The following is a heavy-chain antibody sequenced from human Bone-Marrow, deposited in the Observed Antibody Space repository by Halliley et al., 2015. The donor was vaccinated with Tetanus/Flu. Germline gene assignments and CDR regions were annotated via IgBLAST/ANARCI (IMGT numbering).Heavy chain of an antibody. V-gene: IGHV4-30-2*05. J-gene: IGHJ5*02. CDR2: IYHSGTT. CDR1: GGSISSDIYS. CDR3: ARGLRDYVSGNYYNWFDP. D-gene: IGHD3-10*01. Sequence: TLSLTCAVSGGSISSDIYSWNWIRQPPGMGLEWVGHIYHSGTTYYNPSLQSRVTISVDTSKNQFSLKLNSVTAADTAVYCCARGLRDYVSGNYYNWFDPWGQGTLVTVSS.